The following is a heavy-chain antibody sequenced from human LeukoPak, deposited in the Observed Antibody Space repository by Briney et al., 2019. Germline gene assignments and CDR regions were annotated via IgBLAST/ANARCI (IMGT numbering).Heavy chain of an antibody. CDR2: ISGSGGST. CDR3: ARRAGAYSHPYDY. V-gene: IGHV3-23*01. D-gene: IGHD4/OR15-4a*01. Sequence: GGSLRLSCAVSGFTFSSYVMSWVRQAPGKGLEWLSAISGSGGSTYYADSVKGRFTISRDNSKNTLYLQMNSLRAEDTAVYYCARRAGAYSHPYDYWGQGTLVTVSS. J-gene: IGHJ4*02. CDR1: GFTFSSYV.